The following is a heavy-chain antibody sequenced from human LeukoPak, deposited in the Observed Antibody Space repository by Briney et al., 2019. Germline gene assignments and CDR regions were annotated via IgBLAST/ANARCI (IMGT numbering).Heavy chain of an antibody. J-gene: IGHJ4*02. CDR2: ITSSSSSI. Sequence: GGSLRLSCAASGFTFNTYSMNWVRQAPGKGLEWVSYITSSSSSIYYADSVKGRFTISRDNAKNPLYLQMNSLRAEDTAVYYCARDNVGFDYWGQGTLVTVYS. D-gene: IGHD1-26*01. CDR1: GFTFNTYS. V-gene: IGHV3-48*01. CDR3: ARDNVGFDY.